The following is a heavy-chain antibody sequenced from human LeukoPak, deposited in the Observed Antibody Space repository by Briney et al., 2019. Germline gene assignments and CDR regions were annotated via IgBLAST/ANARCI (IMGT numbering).Heavy chain of an antibody. V-gene: IGHV4-38-2*02. J-gene: IGHJ4*02. CDR3: ARDTRSRSIAAPEY. Sequence: SETLSLTCTVSGYSISSGYYWGWIRQPPGKGLEWIGSIYHSGSTYYNPSLKSRVTISVDTSKNQFSLKLSSMTAADTAVYYCARDTRSRSIAAPEYWGQGTLVTVSS. CDR2: IYHSGST. D-gene: IGHD6-6*01. CDR1: GYSISSGYY.